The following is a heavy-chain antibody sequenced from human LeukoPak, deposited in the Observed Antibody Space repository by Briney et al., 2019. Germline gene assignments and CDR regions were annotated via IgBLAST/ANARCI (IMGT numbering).Heavy chain of an antibody. Sequence: PGGSLRLSCVASGXTFSRHDMNWVRQAPGKGLEWVAVISYDGSNKYYADSVKGRFTISRDNSKNTLYLQMNSLRTEDTAVYYCAKGVSSSWSNDAFDIWGQGTMVTVSS. CDR1: GXTFSRHD. CDR2: ISYDGSNK. J-gene: IGHJ3*02. V-gene: IGHV3-30*18. CDR3: AKGVSSSWSNDAFDI. D-gene: IGHD6-13*01.